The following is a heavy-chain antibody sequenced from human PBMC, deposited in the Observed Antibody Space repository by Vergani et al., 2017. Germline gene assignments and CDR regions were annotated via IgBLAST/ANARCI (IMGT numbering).Heavy chain of an antibody. CDR1: GCSISSGGYY. Sequence: QVQLQESGPGLVQPSQTLSLTCTVSGCSISSGGYYWSWIRQHPGKGLEWIGYIYYSGSTYYNPSLKSRVTISVDTSKNQFSLKLSSVTAADTAVYYCARGGYCSSTSCSSYWYFDLWGRGTLVTVSS. CDR2: IYYSGST. J-gene: IGHJ2*01. CDR3: ARGGYCSSTSCSSYWYFDL. V-gene: IGHV4-31*03. D-gene: IGHD2-2*01.